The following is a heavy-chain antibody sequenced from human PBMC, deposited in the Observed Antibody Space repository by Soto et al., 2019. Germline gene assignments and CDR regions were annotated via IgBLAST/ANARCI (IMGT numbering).Heavy chain of an antibody. CDR2: IWHDGSNK. Sequence: QVQLVESGGGVVQPGRSLRLSCAASGFTFNIFGINWVRQAPGKGLEWVAVIWHDGSNKYYADSVKGRFTISRDNSKNTLYLQMNSLRAEDTAVYYCARDTRRDGYKTGGFDYWGQGTLVTVSS. D-gene: IGHD7-27*01. J-gene: IGHJ4*02. CDR1: GFTFNIFG. CDR3: ARDTRRDGYKTGGFDY. V-gene: IGHV3-33*01.